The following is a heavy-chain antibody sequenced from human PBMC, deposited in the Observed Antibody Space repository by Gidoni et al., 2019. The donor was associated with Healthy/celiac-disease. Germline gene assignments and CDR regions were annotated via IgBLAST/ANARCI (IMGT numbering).Heavy chain of an antibody. V-gene: IGHV3-43*01. Sequence: EVQLVESGGVVVQPGGSLRLSCAASGFTFDDYTMHWVRQAPGKGLEWVSLISWDGGSTYYADSVKGRFTISRDNSKNSLYLQMNSLRTEDTALYYCAKDGVVGVVTPNAFDIWGQGTMVTVSS. CDR2: ISWDGGST. CDR1: GFTFDDYT. CDR3: AKDGVVGVVTPNAFDI. D-gene: IGHD2-21*02. J-gene: IGHJ3*02.